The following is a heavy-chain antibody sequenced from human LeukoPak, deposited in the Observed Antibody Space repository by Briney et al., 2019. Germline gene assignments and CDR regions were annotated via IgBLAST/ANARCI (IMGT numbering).Heavy chain of an antibody. CDR2: INHSGST. V-gene: IGHV4-34*01. Sequence: SETLSLTCAVYGGSFSGCYWSWIRQPPGKGLEWIGEINHSGSTNYNPSLKSRVTISVDTSKNQFSLKLSSVTAADTAVYYCARGGFAYYYGSGSYYNAPYFDYWGQGTLVTVSS. CDR3: ARGGFAYYYGSGSYYNAPYFDY. CDR1: GGSFSGCY. D-gene: IGHD3-10*01. J-gene: IGHJ4*02.